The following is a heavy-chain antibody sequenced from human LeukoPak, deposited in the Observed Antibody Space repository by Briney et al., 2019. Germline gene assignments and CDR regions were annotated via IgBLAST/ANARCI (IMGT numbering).Heavy chain of an antibody. CDR2: IYYSGST. Sequence: SETLSLTCTVSGGSISSSSYYWGWIRQPPGKGLEWIGSIYYSGSTYYNPSLKSRVTISVDTSKNQFSLKLSSVTAADTAVYYCARAQDSSGYLGYWGQGTLVTVSS. CDR1: GGSISSSSYY. D-gene: IGHD3-22*01. CDR3: ARAQDSSGYLGY. V-gene: IGHV4-39*07. J-gene: IGHJ4*02.